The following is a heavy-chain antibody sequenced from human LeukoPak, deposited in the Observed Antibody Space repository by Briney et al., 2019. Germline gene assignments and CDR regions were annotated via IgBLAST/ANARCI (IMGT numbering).Heavy chain of an antibody. CDR3: ARTSPLQIAAAAKFGDY. V-gene: IGHV1-18*01. D-gene: IGHD6-13*01. CDR1: GYSFTTYG. J-gene: IGHJ4*02. CDR2: SSPYNGKT. Sequence: ASVKVSCKASGYSFTTYGISWVRQAPGQGLEWTGWSSPYNGKTNYAQKLQGRVTLTTDTSTSTAYMELRSLRSDDTAVYYCARTSPLQIAAAAKFGDYWGQGTLVTVSS.